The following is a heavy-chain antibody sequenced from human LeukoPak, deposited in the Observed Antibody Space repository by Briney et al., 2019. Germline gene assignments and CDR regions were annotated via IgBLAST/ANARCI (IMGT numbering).Heavy chain of an antibody. V-gene: IGHV1-69*13. D-gene: IGHD4-23*01. Sequence: ASVRVSCKASGGTFSSYAISWVRQAPGQGLEWMGGIIPIFGTANYAQKFQGRVTITADESTSTAYMELSSLRSEDTAVYYCARIIRWLKHHYYYYGMDVWGQGTTVTVSS. J-gene: IGHJ6*02. CDR2: IIPIFGTA. CDR3: ARIIRWLKHHYYYYGMDV. CDR1: GGTFSSYA.